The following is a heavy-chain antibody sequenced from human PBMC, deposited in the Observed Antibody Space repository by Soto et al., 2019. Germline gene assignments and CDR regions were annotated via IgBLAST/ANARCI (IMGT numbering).Heavy chain of an antibody. J-gene: IGHJ6*03. Sequence: GASVKGSLKASGYTFHNFYIHWVRQAPGQRLEWMGILNPSSSSTKYAQKFQGRVTMTRNTSITTAYMELSSLRSEDTAVYYCARSGTVFGVVITYYYYMDVWGKGTTVTVS. D-gene: IGHD3-3*01. CDR2: LNPSSSST. CDR3: ARSGTVFGVVITYYYYMDV. CDR1: GYTFHNFY. V-gene: IGHV1-46*02.